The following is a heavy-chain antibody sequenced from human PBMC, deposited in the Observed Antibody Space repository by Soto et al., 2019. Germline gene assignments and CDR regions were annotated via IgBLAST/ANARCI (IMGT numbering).Heavy chain of an antibody. V-gene: IGHV2-70*04. CDR2: IDWDEDR. J-gene: IGHJ4*02. CDR1: GFSLSTSGMR. CDR3: AHLNTRGYYFDY. Sequence: SGPTLVNPTETLTLTCTFSGFSLSTSGMRVSWIRQAPGKALEWLARIDWDEDRFYSTSLKTRLTISKDTSKNQVVLTMTNMDPVDTATYYCAHLNTRGYYFDYWGQGALVTVSS.